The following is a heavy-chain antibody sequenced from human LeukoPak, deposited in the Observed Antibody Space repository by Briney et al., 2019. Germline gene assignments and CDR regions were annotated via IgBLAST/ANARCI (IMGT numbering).Heavy chain of an antibody. D-gene: IGHD5-18*01. CDR1: GFTFSDYY. Sequence: GSLRLSCAASGFTFSDYYMGWIRQAPGKGLEWVSYISSSGSTICYADSVKGRFTISRDNAKNSLYLQMNSLRAEDTAVYYCARGRSYGRYYFDYWGQGTLVTVSS. CDR2: ISSSGSTI. V-gene: IGHV3-11*01. CDR3: ARGRSYGRYYFDY. J-gene: IGHJ4*02.